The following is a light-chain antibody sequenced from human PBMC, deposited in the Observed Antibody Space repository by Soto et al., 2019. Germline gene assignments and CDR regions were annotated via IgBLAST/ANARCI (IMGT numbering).Light chain of an antibody. CDR1: QSINNR. J-gene: IGKJ1*01. Sequence: IQMTQSPSTMSASIGDRVIITCRASQSINNRSAGYQQMPWKAPNLLIYDASSLESGVPSRFRGSGSEKEFTLTISGLQHDEFAAYYCQQFIDGWTFGQGTNVEIK. V-gene: IGKV1-5*01. CDR2: DAS. CDR3: QQFIDGWT.